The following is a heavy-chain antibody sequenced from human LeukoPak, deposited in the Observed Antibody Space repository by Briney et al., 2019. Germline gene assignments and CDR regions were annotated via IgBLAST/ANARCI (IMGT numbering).Heavy chain of an antibody. V-gene: IGHV3-21*01. CDR1: GFISSGYS. CDR2: ISASDTYI. CDR3: AREPSGGYCSSSSCSRYFQH. Sequence: PGGSLRLSCAASGFISSGYSMNWVRQPPGKGLEWVSSISASDTYINYAHSLKGRFTISRDNAKNSLYLQMNSLRAEDTAVYYCAREPSGGYCSSSSCSRYFQHWGQGTLVTVSS. J-gene: IGHJ1*01. D-gene: IGHD2-2*01.